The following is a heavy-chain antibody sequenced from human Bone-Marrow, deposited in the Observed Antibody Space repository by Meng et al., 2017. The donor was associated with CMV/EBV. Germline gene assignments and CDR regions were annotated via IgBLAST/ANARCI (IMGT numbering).Heavy chain of an antibody. V-gene: IGHV1-3*01. D-gene: IGHD6-19*01. CDR1: DKTFTNKA. CDR3: ARGPYSSGWYGLVDY. Sequence: SDKTFTNKAIHWRRQAPGQRLEWMGLINPATSNAKYSQTFQGRVTITRDTSATTAYMELSGLRSEDTAIYYCARGPYSSGWYGLVDYWGQGTLVPSPQ. J-gene: IGHJ4*02. CDR2: INPATSNA.